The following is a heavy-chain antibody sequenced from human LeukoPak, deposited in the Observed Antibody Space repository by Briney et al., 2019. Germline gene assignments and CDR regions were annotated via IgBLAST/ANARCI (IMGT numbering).Heavy chain of an antibody. J-gene: IGHJ4*02. CDR2: TSLDGSNK. D-gene: IGHD2-15*01. CDR1: GFSFTNYD. V-gene: IGHV3-30*14. CDR3: AREVVSTPSYFDS. Sequence: GGSLRLSCVASGFSFTNYDIHWVRQAPGRGLEGVAVTSLDGSNKLYTDTVRGRFIISRDNSKNTLYLLMNSLIPEDTAVYYCAREVVSTPSYFDSWGQGTLVTVSS.